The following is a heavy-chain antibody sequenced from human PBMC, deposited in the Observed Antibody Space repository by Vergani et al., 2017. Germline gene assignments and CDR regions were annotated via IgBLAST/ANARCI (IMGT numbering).Heavy chain of an antibody. Sequence: QVQVVQSGAEVKKSGASVKVSCKTSAYTFSNYYMHWVRRTPGQGLAWMGIINPSGSHTNYAKEFQGRGTMTRDTSTSTVYRELISLRSEDTAIYYGARGDYVIFTGYRYWGQGTLVTVSA. CDR2: INPSGSHT. CDR3: ARGDYVIFTGYRY. CDR1: AYTFSNYY. J-gene: IGHJ4*02. V-gene: IGHV1-46*03. D-gene: IGHD3-9*01.